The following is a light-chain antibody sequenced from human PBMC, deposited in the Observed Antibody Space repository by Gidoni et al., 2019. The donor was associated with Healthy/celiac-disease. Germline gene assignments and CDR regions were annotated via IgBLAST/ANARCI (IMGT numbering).Light chain of an antibody. V-gene: IGLV1-44*01. CDR3: AAWDDSLNGVV. CDR2: SNN. CDR1: SSNIGSNT. Sequence: QSVLPHPPPAAGTPGQRVTISCSGSSSNIGSNTVNWYQQLPGTAPKLLIYSNNQRPSGVPDRFSGSKSGTSASLAISGLQSEDEADYYCAAWDDSLNGVVFGGGTKLTVL. J-gene: IGLJ2*01.